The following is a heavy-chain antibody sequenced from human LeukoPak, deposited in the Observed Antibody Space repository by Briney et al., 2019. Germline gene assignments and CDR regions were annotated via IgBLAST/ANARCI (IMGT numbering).Heavy chain of an antibody. D-gene: IGHD1-14*01. CDR3: ARDFANTKPRYYFDY. Sequence: GGSLRLSCAASGFTFSSYSMNWVRQAPGKGLEWVSSISSSSSYIYYADSVKGRFTISRDNAKNSLYLQMNSLRAEDTAVYYCARDFANTKPRYYFDYWGQGTLVTVSS. CDR2: ISSSSSYI. J-gene: IGHJ4*02. CDR1: GFTFSSYS. V-gene: IGHV3-21*01.